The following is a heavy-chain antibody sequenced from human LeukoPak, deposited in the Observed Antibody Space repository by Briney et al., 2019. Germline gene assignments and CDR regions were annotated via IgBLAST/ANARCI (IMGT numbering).Heavy chain of an antibody. CDR3: ARDRGVVVTAPHFDL. J-gene: IGHJ2*01. V-gene: IGHV4-4*02. Sequence: KPSETLSLTCAVSGGSISSSNWWSWVRQPPGKGLEWIGEIYHSGSTNYNPSLKSRVTISVDKSKNQFSLKLSSVTAADTAVYYCARDRGVVVTAPHFDLWGRGTLVTVSS. CDR2: IYHSGST. CDR1: GGSISSSNW. D-gene: IGHD2-21*02.